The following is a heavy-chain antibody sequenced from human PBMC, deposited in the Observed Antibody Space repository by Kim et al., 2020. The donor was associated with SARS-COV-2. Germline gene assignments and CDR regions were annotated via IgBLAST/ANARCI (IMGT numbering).Heavy chain of an antibody. CDR2: ISAYNGNT. CDR3: ARVGQVAGYSSSWYWGSANWFDP. Sequence: ASVKVSCKASGYTFTSYGISWVRQAPGQGLEWMGWISAYNGNTNYAQKLQGRVTMTTDTSTSTAYMELRSLRSDDTAVYYCARVGQVAGYSSSWYWGSANWFDPWGQGTLVTVSS. V-gene: IGHV1-18*04. J-gene: IGHJ5*02. D-gene: IGHD6-13*01. CDR1: GYTFTSYG.